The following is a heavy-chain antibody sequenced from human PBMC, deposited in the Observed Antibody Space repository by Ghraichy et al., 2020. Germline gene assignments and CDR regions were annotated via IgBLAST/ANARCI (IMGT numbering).Heavy chain of an antibody. Sequence: ASVKVSCTTSGYTFTSFGITWVRQAPGQGLEWVGWISAYNGKTDSAEKFQGRVTMTTDRSTSTAYMEMRSLRSDDTAVYYCARAGGTYDYIWGTYMGDWGQGTLVTVSS. CDR2: ISAYNGKT. V-gene: IGHV1-18*01. CDR1: GYTFTSFG. CDR3: ARAGGTYDYIWGTYMGD. D-gene: IGHD3-16*01. J-gene: IGHJ4*02.